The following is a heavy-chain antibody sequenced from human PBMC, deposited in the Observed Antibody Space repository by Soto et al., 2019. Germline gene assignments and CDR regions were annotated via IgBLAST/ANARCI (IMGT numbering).Heavy chain of an antibody. CDR3: ARTTYNSGPNWFDP. D-gene: IGHD5-18*01. J-gene: IGHJ5*02. V-gene: IGHV2-26*01. CDR1: GFSLSNARMG. Sequence: QVTLKESGPVLVKPTETLTLTCTVSGFSLSNARMGVSWIRQPPGKALEWLAHIVSNDEKSYSTSLKSRLTISKDTSKSQVVLTMTNMDPVDTATYYCARTTYNSGPNWFDPWGQGTLVTVSS. CDR2: IVSNDEK.